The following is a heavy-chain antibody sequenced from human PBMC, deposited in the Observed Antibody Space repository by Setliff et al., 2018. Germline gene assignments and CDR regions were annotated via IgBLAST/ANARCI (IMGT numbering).Heavy chain of an antibody. Sequence: PSETLSLTCTVSGDSISSGDYYWSWIRQPPGKGLEWIGFIYYSGSTYYSPSLKSRVTISVDTSKNQFSLNLGSVTAADTAIYYCARGQEALSSSWDKWFGPWGQGTLVTVPQ. CDR2: IYYSGST. D-gene: IGHD2-2*01. CDR3: ARGQEALSSSWDKWFGP. V-gene: IGHV4-30-4*08. CDR1: GDSISSGDYY. J-gene: IGHJ5*02.